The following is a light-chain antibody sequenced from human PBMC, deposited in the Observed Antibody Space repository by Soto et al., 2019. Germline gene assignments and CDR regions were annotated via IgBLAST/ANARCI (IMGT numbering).Light chain of an antibody. Sequence: EIVLTQSPGTLSLSPGERATLSCRASQSVSSNLAWYQQKPGQAPSLLIYSASRRATGIPDRFTGGGSGTEFTLTINRVEPEDFAGDYCQQYGSSGTFGQGTKVDIK. V-gene: IGKV3-20*01. CDR3: QQYGSSGT. J-gene: IGKJ1*01. CDR2: SAS. CDR1: QSVSSN.